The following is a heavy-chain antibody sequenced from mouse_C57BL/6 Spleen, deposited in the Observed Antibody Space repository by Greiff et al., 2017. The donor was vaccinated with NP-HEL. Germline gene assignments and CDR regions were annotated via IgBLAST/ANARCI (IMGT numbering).Heavy chain of an antibody. Sequence: QVQLQQSGAELVRPGASVTLSCKASGYTFTDYEMHWVKQTPVHGLEWIGAIDPETGGTAYNQKFKGKAILTADKSSSTAYMELRSLTSEDSAVYYCTPIYYDYPFAYWGQGTLVTVSA. D-gene: IGHD2-4*01. J-gene: IGHJ3*01. V-gene: IGHV1-15*01. CDR1: GYTFTDYE. CDR3: TPIYYDYPFAY. CDR2: IDPETGGT.